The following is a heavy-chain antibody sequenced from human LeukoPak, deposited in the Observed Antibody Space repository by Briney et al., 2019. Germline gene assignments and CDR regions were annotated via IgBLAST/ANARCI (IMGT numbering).Heavy chain of an antibody. CDR1: GFTFSSYS. J-gene: IGHJ5*02. CDR2: ISSSSSTI. CDR3: ARDRAYGDYAS. V-gene: IGHV3-48*04. D-gene: IGHD4-17*01. Sequence: GGSLRLSCAASGFTFSSYSMNWVRQAPGKGLEWVSYISSSSSTIYYADSVKGRFTISRDNAKNSLYLQMNSLRAEDTAVYYCARDRAYGDYASWGQGTLVTVSS.